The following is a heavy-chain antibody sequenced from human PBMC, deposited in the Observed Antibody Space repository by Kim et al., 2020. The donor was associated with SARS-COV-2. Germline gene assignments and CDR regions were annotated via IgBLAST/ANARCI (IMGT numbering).Heavy chain of an antibody. CDR1: GGSFSGYY. D-gene: IGHD2-15*01. Sequence: SETLSLTCAVYGGSFSGYYWSWIRQPPGKGLEWIGEINHSGSTNYNPSLKSRVTISVDTSKNQFSLKLSSVTAADTAVYYCARGAGYCSGGSCPHWGQGT. V-gene: IGHV4-34*01. J-gene: IGHJ4*02. CDR2: INHSGST. CDR3: ARGAGYCSGGSCPH.